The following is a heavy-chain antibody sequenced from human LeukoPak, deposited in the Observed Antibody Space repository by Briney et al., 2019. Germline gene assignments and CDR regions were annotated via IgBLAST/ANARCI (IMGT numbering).Heavy chain of an antibody. V-gene: IGHV4-4*07. CDR2: IYSGGST. J-gene: IGHJ4*02. D-gene: IGHD1-26*01. Sequence: SEALSLTCTVSGGSISSYYWSWIRQPAGKGLEWIGRIYSGGSTNYNPSLKSRVTMSVDSSNNQFSLKLSSVTAADTAVFYCARENTGSYREFDYWGQGTLVTVSS. CDR3: ARENTGSYREFDY. CDR1: GGSISSYY.